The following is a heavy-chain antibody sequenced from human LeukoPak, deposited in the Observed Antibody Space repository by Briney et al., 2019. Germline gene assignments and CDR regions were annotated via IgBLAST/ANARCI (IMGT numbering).Heavy chain of an antibody. CDR3: ARDETAYCGGDCYSGY. J-gene: IGHJ4*02. CDR1: GYTFTSYG. D-gene: IGHD2-21*02. V-gene: IGHV1-18*01. Sequence: ASVKVSCKASGYTFTSYGISWVRQAPGQGLEWMGCISAYNGNTNYAQKLQGRVTMTTDTSTSTAYMELRSLRSDDTAAYYCARDETAYCGGDCYSGYWGQGTLVTVSS. CDR2: ISAYNGNT.